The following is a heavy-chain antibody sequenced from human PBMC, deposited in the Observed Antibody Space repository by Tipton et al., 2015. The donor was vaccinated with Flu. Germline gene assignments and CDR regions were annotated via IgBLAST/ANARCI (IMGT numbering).Heavy chain of an antibody. CDR3: ARAPTTAVAYV. D-gene: IGHD5-18*01. J-gene: IGHJ4*02. V-gene: IGHV4-34*01. CDR2: INHSGST. CDR1: GGSFSGYY. Sequence: TLSLTCAVYGGSFSGYYWNWIRQPPGKGLEWIGEINHSGSTNYNPSLKSRVTISVDTSKNQFSLKLSSVTAADTAVYYCARAPTTAVAYVWGQGTLVTVSS.